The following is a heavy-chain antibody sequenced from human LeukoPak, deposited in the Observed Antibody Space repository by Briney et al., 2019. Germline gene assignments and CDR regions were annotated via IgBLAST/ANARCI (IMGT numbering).Heavy chain of an antibody. CDR2: INPNSGGT. D-gene: IGHD3-10*01. J-gene: IGHJ3*02. Sequence: ASVKFSCKASGYTFTGYYMHWVRQAPGQGLEWMGWINPNSGGTNYAQKFQGWVTMTRDTSISTAYMELSRLRSDDTAVYYCAREIAYYGSGSSHDAFDIWGQGTMVTVSS. CDR1: GYTFTGYY. V-gene: IGHV1-2*04. CDR3: AREIAYYGSGSSHDAFDI.